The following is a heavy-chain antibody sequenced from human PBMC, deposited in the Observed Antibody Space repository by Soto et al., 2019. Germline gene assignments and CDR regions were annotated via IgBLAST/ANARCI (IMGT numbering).Heavy chain of an antibody. CDR2: IKQDGSEK. Sequence: GGSLRLSCAASGFTFSSYWMSWVRQAPGKGLEWVANIKQDGSEKYYVDSVKGRFTISRDNAKNSLYLQMNSLRAEDTAVYYCARVESAPSQYYYYYYMDVWGKGTTVTVSS. CDR3: ARVESAPSQYYYYYYMDV. V-gene: IGHV3-7*01. CDR1: GFTFSSYW. J-gene: IGHJ6*03.